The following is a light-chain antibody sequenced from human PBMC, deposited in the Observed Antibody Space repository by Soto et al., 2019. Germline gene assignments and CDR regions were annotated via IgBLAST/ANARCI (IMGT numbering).Light chain of an antibody. CDR2: GAS. Sequence: EIVLTQSPGTLSLSPGERATLSCRASQSVSSSYLGWYQQKPGQAPRLLIYGASSRATGIPDRFSGSGSGTDFTLTISRLDPEDFAVDYCQQYGSSPWTFGQGTKVEIK. CDR3: QQYGSSPWT. V-gene: IGKV3-20*01. CDR1: QSVSSSY. J-gene: IGKJ1*01.